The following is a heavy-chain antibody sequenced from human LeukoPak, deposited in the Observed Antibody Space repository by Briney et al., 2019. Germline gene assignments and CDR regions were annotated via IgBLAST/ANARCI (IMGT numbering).Heavy chain of an antibody. CDR2: ISGSGGST. Sequence: PGGSLRLSCAASGFTFSSYAMSWVRQAPGKELEWVSAISGSGGSTYYADSVKGRFTISRDNSKNTLYLQMNSLRAEDTAVYYCAKTGHTIFGVVAYYYYYMDVWGKGTTVTVSS. CDR3: AKTGHTIFGVVAYYYYYMDV. CDR1: GFTFSSYA. V-gene: IGHV3-23*01. J-gene: IGHJ6*03. D-gene: IGHD3-3*01.